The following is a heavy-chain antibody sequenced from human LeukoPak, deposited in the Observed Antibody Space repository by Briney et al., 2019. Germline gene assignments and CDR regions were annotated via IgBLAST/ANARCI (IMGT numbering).Heavy chain of an antibody. D-gene: IGHD5-18*01. CDR1: GGTFSSYA. Sequence: ASVKVSCKASGGTFSSYAISWVRQAPGQGLEWLGWIDPKSGVTKYAQKFQGRVTLTRDTSISTVYMELSGLISDDTAVYYCARSGYNYGYWFDYWGQGTLVTVSS. J-gene: IGHJ4*02. V-gene: IGHV1-2*02. CDR3: ARSGYNYGYWFDY. CDR2: IDPKSGVT.